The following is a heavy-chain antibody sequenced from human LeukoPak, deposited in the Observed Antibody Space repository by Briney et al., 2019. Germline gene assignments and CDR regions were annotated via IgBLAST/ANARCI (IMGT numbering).Heavy chain of an antibody. CDR3: ARDEGWS. D-gene: IGHD3-3*01. V-gene: IGHV3-66*01. CDR1: GFTFSSYW. CDR2: IYSGGST. J-gene: IGHJ4*02. Sequence: GGSLRLSCAASGFTFSSYWMSWVRQAPGKGLEWVSVIYSGGSTYYADSVKGRFTISRDNSKNTLYLQMNSLRAEDTAVHYCARDEGWSWGQGTLVTVSS.